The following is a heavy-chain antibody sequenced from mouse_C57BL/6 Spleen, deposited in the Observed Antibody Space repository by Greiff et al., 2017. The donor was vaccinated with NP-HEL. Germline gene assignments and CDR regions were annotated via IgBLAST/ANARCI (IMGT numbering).Heavy chain of an antibody. CDR1: GYSITSGYY. CDR3: ARAGYFDD. CDR2: ISYDGSN. J-gene: IGHJ2*01. V-gene: IGHV3-6*01. Sequence: EVQLQESGPGLVKPSQSLSLTCSVTGYSITSGYYWNWIRQFPGNKLEWMGYISYDGSNNYNPSLKNRISITRDTSKNQFCLKLNSVTTEDTATYYCARAGYFDDWGQGTTLTVSS.